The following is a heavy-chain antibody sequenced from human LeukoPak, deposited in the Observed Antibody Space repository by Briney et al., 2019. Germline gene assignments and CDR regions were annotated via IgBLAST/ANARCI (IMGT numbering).Heavy chain of an antibody. V-gene: IGHV4-39*01. CDR2: IYYSGST. Sequence: SETLSLTCTVSGGSISSSSYYWGWIRQPPGKGLEWIGSIYYSGSTYYNPSLKSRVTISVDTSKNQFSLKLSSVTAADTAVYYCASEHEYSSSSTRIDAFDIWGQGTMVTVSS. J-gene: IGHJ3*02. CDR1: GGSISSSSYY. D-gene: IGHD6-6*01. CDR3: ASEHEYSSSSTRIDAFDI.